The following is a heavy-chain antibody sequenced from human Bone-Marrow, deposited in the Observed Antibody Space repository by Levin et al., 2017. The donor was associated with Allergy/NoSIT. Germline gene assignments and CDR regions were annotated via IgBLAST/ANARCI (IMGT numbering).Heavy chain of an antibody. CDR3: ARENYGSGSYPGRIFGY. V-gene: IGHV4-39*01. CDR1: GGSISSSFHY. CDR2: IHYNGST. Sequence: SETLSLTCTVSGGSISSSFHYWGWLRQPPGKGLECIGRIHYNGSTYFNPSLQSRVTISVDTSKNQFFLNLISVTAADTAVYYCARENYGSGSYPGRIFGYWGQGSLVTVSS. J-gene: IGHJ4*02. D-gene: IGHD3-10*01.